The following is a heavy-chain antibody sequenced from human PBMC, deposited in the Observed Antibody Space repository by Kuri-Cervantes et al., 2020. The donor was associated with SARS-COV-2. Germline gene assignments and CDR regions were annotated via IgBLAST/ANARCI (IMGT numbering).Heavy chain of an antibody. CDR3: VKSLRFLEWLPLDY. Sequence: GGSLRLSCSASGLTFSHYVMHWVRQAPGKGLEYVSAINNDGYYTYYTDSVKGRFIIFRDNSKNTLYLQMSSLRAEDTAVYYCVKSLRFLEWLPLDYWGQGTLVTVSS. J-gene: IGHJ4*02. CDR2: INNDGYYT. CDR1: GLTFSHYV. D-gene: IGHD3-3*01. V-gene: IGHV3-64D*08.